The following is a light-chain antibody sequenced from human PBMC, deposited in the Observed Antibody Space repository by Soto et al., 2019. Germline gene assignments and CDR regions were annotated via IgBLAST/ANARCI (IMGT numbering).Light chain of an antibody. V-gene: IGLV2-14*01. CDR2: EVR. CDR1: SSDIGGFNY. Sequence: QSVLTQPASVSGSPGQSITISCAGTSSDIGGFNYISWYQQHPGKAPTLIIYEVRNRPSGGSNRFSGAKSGNTASLTISGLQAEDEANYYCSSYTTSSTVIFGGGTKLTVL. J-gene: IGLJ2*01. CDR3: SSYTTSSTVI.